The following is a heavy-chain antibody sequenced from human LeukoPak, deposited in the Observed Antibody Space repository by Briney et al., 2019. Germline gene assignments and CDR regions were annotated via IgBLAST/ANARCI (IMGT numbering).Heavy chain of an antibody. V-gene: IGHV4-59*08. CDR3: ARLNYGSGRKSYYYYYMDV. CDR1: GGSISSYY. CDR2: IYYSGST. J-gene: IGHJ6*03. D-gene: IGHD3-10*01. Sequence: SETLSLTCTVSGGSISSYYWSWIRQPPGKGLEWIGYIYYSGSTYYNPSLKSRVTISVDTSKNQFSLKLSSVTAADTAVYYCARLNYGSGRKSYYYYYMDVWGKGTTVTISS.